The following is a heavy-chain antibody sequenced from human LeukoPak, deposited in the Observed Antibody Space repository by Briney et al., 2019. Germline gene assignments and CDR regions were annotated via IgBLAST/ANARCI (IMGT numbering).Heavy chain of an antibody. CDR3: ARGSYSSGWTDFDY. J-gene: IGHJ4*02. Sequence: GGSLRLSCAASGFTVSSNYMSWVRQAPGKGLEWVSVIYSGGSTYYADSVKGRFTISRDNSKNTLYLQMNSLRAEDTAVYCCARGSYSSGWTDFDYWGQGTLVTVSS. CDR2: IYSGGST. V-gene: IGHV3-53*01. D-gene: IGHD6-19*01. CDR1: GFTVSSNY.